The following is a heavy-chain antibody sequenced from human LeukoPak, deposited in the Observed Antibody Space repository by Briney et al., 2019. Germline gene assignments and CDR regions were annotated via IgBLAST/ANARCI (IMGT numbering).Heavy chain of an antibody. V-gene: IGHV4-59*08. CDR2: IYYSGST. Sequence: SETLSLTCSVSGASIKNYYLNWIRQPPGKGLEWIGYIYYSGSTTYNPSLKSRVTISVDTSKNQSSLKLTSVTAADTAVYYCARSTNFIYFDYWGQGTLVTVSS. J-gene: IGHJ4*02. CDR3: ARSTNFIYFDY. CDR1: GASIKNYY.